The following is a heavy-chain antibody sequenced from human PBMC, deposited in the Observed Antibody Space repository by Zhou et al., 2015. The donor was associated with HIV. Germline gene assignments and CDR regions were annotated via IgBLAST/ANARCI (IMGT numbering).Heavy chain of an antibody. Sequence: QVQLVQSGAEVKKPGSSVKVSCKASGGTFSSYAISWVRQAPGQGLEWMGGIIPIFGTANYAQKFQGRVTITADESTSTAYMELSSLRSEDTAVYYCALDTAMVESKDRPSSSITAYYYYMDVWGKGTTVTVSS. CDR3: ALDTAMVESKDRPSSSITAYYYYMDV. J-gene: IGHJ6*03. CDR2: IIPIFGTA. V-gene: IGHV1-69*01. CDR1: GGTFSSYA. D-gene: IGHD5-18*01.